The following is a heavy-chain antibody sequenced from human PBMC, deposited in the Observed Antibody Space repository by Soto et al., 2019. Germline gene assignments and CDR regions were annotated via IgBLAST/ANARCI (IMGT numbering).Heavy chain of an antibody. CDR1: GGSISSAAYY. V-gene: IGHV4-31*03. J-gene: IGHJ4*02. CDR3: AREYTYGSNFFDC. D-gene: IGHD2-2*02. Sequence: SESLSLTCTVSGGSISSAAYYWSWIRQHPGKGLEWIGYISHSGSTYYNPSLKSRVIISVDTSKNQFSLSLTSVTAADTAVYYCAREYTYGSNFFDCWGQGALVTVSS. CDR2: ISHSGST.